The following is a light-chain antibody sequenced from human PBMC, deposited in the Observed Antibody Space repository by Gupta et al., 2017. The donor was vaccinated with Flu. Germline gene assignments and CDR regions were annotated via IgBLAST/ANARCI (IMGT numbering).Light chain of an antibody. J-gene: IGKJ1*01. CDR2: KGS. CDR1: QGLVYSDGNTY. CDR3: MQGARWPWA. Sequence: VTLGQPASISCRSSQGLVYSDGNTYLNWFHRRPGQSPRRLIYKGSHRESGVPDRFSGSGSGTDFTLKISRVEAEDVGVYYCMQGARWPWAFGQGTKVEIK. V-gene: IGKV2-30*01.